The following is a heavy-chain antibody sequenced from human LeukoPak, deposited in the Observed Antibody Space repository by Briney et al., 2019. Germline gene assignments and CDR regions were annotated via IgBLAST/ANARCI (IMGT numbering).Heavy chain of an antibody. CDR1: GGSFSGYY. V-gene: IGHV4-34*01. CDR2: INHSGST. Sequence: SETLSLTCAVYGGSFSGYYWSWIRQPPGKGLEWIGEINHSGSTNYNPSLKSRVTISVDTSKNQFSLKLSSVTAADTAVYYCARDRARRDGYNFYDYWGQGTLVTVSS. D-gene: IGHD5-24*01. J-gene: IGHJ4*02. CDR3: ARDRARRDGYNFYDY.